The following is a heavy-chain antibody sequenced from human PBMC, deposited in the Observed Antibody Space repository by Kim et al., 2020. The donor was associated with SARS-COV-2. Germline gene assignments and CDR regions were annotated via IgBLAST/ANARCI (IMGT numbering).Heavy chain of an antibody. D-gene: IGHD1-26*01. V-gene: IGHV3-33*03. J-gene: IGHJ6*02. Sequence: VTGRFTHTRDQSKNTLYLQMNSLRAEDTAVYYCAKAQISRSGDYYYGMDVWGQGTTVTVSS. CDR3: AKAQISRSGDYYYGMDV.